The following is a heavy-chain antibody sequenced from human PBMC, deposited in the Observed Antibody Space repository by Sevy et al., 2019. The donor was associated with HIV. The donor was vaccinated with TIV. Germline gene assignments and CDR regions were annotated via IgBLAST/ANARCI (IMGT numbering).Heavy chain of an antibody. CDR3: ARSPPYYDSSGHYDY. CDR2: IHPGDSDT. J-gene: IGHJ4*02. V-gene: IGHV5-51*01. Sequence: GESLKISCKGSGYSFSSYWIGWVRQMPGKGLEWMGIIHPGDSDTRYSPSFQGQVTISADKSISTAYLQWSSPKASDTAMYYCARSPPYYDSSGHYDYWGQGTLVTVSS. CDR1: GYSFSSYW. D-gene: IGHD3-22*01.